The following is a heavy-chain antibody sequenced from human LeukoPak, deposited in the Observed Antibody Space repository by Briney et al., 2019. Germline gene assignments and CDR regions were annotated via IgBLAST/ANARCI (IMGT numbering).Heavy chain of an antibody. J-gene: IGHJ5*02. CDR1: GYTFTSYA. D-gene: IGHD3-3*01. V-gene: IGHV7-4-1*02. Sequence: ASVKVSYKASGYTFTSYAMNWVRQAPGQGLEWMGWINTNTGNPTYAQGFTGRFVFSLDTSVSTAYLQISSLKAEDTAVYYCARVRRITIFGVVTTGNNWFDPWGQGTLVTVSS. CDR3: ARVRRITIFGVVTTGNNWFDP. CDR2: INTNTGNP.